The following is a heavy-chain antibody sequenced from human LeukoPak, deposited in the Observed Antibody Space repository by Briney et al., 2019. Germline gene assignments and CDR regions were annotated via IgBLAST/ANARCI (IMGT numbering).Heavy chain of an antibody. CDR3: AREGTRRGNDAFDI. J-gene: IGHJ3*02. CDR2: IEVGGAIT. V-gene: IGHV3-23*01. D-gene: IGHD3-10*01. CDR1: GFTFSSYA. Sequence: GGSLRLSCAASGFTFSSYAMTWVRRAPGKGLEWVSTIEVGGAITHYAASVKGRFTISRDTSKNTVYLQMNSLRAEDTAVYYCAREGTRRGNDAFDIWGQGTMVTVSS.